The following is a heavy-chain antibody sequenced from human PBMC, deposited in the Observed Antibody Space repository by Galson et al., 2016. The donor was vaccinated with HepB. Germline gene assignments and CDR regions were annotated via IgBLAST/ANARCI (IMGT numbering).Heavy chain of an antibody. CDR1: GFTFSRYG. J-gene: IGHJ4*02. CDR3: AKDPYYYGSGSYLYFHY. CDR2: ISYDGSNK. D-gene: IGHD3-10*01. Sequence: SLRLSCAASGFTFSRYGMHWVRQAPGKGLEWVTFISYDGSNKYYADSVKGRFTISRDNSKNTLYLQMNSLRAEDTAVDYCAKDPYYYGSGSYLYFHYWGQGTLVTVSS. V-gene: IGHV3-30*18.